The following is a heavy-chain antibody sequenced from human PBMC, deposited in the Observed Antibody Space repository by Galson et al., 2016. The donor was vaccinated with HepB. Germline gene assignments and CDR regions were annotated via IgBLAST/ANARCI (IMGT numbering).Heavy chain of an antibody. D-gene: IGHD2-2*01. J-gene: IGHJ5*02. CDR2: INEDGSGK. CDR3: ASDIVVEPAA. V-gene: IGHV3-7*03. Sequence: SLRLSCAASGFMFSGYWMNWVRQAPGKGLEWVATINEDGSGKYYVDSVKGRFTISRDNTKNSLHLQMNSLRAEDTAVYYCASDIVVEPAAWGQGTLVTVPS. CDR1: GFMFSGYW.